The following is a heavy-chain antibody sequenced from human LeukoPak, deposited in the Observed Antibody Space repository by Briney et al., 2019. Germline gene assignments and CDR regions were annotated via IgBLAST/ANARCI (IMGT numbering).Heavy chain of an antibody. CDR3: AKSNGYSYGTHCDY. J-gene: IGHJ4*02. CDR2: ISYDGSNK. Sequence: PGRSLRLSCAASGFTFSSYGMHWVRQAPGKGLEWVAVISYDGSNKYYADPVKGRFTISRDNSKNTLYLQMNSLRAEDTAVYYCAKSNGYSYGTHCDYWGQGTLVTVSS. V-gene: IGHV3-30*18. D-gene: IGHD5-18*01. CDR1: GFTFSSYG.